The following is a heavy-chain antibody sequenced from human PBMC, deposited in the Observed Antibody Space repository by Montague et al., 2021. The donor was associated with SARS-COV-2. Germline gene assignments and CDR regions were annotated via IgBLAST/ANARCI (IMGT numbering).Heavy chain of an antibody. CDR3: ARSPNWGSPLDF. CDR2: IFPADSDS. V-gene: IGHV5-51*01. D-gene: IGHD7-27*01. CDR1: GYTFSNNW. J-gene: IGHJ4*02. Sequence: QSGAEVKKPGESLKISCKGSGYTFSNNWIAWVRQKPGKGLEWLGVIFPADSDSKVGPSFQGQVSISVDKSINTAYLQWGGLEASDTAIFYCARSPNWGSPLDFWGQGTLITVSS.